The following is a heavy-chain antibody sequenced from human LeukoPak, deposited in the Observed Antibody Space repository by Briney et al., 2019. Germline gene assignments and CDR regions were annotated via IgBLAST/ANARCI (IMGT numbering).Heavy chain of an antibody. Sequence: GGSLRLSCAASGFTFSNYWMHWVRHAPGKGLVWVSRINTAGSSTTYADSVKGRFTISRDNAKNTLYLQMNSLRAEDTAVYHCARVLEQWLIQPGYFDLWAVAPSSVSPQ. CDR3: ARVLEQWLIQPGYFDL. CDR2: INTAGSST. D-gene: IGHD6-19*01. J-gene: IGHJ2*01. CDR1: GFTFSNYW. V-gene: IGHV3-74*01.